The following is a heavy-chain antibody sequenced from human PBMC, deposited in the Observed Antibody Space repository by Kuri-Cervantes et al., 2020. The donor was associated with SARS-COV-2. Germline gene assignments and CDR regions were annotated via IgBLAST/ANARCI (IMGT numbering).Heavy chain of an antibody. D-gene: IGHD2-2*02. CDR2: ISAYNGNT. Sequence: ASVKVSCKASGYTFTSHGISWVRQAPGQGLEWMGWISAYNGNTNYAQKFQGRVTFTRDTSTSTAYMELSSLRPEDTAVYYCARGDSRCRGSSCYNFRGQGTLVTVSS. CDR1: GYTFTSHG. V-gene: IGHV1-18*01. J-gene: IGHJ4*02. CDR3: ARGDSRCRGSSCYNF.